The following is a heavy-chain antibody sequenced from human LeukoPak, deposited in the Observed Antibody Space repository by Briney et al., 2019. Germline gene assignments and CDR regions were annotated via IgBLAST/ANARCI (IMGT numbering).Heavy chain of an antibody. Sequence: GGSLRLSCAASGFTFSNYNMNWVRQAPGEGLEWVSSISGSSNYIYYTGSVKGRFTISRDDSKNTLYLQMNSLKTEDTAVYYCTTDVYYDSSGYPTEIDYWGQGTLVTVSS. CDR2: ISGSSNYI. D-gene: IGHD3-22*01. CDR3: TTDVYYDSSGYPTEIDY. V-gene: IGHV3-21*03. CDR1: GFTFSNYN. J-gene: IGHJ4*02.